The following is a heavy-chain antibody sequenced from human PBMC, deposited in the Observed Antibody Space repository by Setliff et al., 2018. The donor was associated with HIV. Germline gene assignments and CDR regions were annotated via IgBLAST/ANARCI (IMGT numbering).Heavy chain of an antibody. CDR1: GYTFTGYY. J-gene: IGHJ6*03. CDR2: INPNSGGT. D-gene: IGHD3-10*01. CDR3: ARDYGSGSYYRYYYMDV. Sequence: ASVKVSCKASGYTFTGYYMHWVRQAPGQGREWMGRINPNSGGTNYAQKFQGRVTMTRDTSISTAYMELSRLRFDDTAVYYCARDYGSGSYYRYYYMDVWGKGTKVTVSS. V-gene: IGHV1-2*06.